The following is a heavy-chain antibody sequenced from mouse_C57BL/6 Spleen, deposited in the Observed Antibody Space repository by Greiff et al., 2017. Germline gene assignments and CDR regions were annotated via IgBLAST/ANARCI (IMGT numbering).Heavy chain of an antibody. D-gene: IGHD1-1*01. Sequence: QVQLKQPGAELVRPGTSVKLSCKASGYTFTSYWMHWVKQRPGQGLEWIGVIDPSDSYTNYNQKFKGKATLTVDTSSSTAYMQRSSLTSEDSAVYYCARSHYGSSVFDYWGQGTTLTVSS. J-gene: IGHJ2*01. CDR1: GYTFTSYW. CDR3: ARSHYGSSVFDY. CDR2: IDPSDSYT. V-gene: IGHV1-59*01.